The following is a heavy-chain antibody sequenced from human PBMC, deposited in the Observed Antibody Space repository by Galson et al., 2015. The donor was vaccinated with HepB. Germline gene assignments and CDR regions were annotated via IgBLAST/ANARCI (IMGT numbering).Heavy chain of an antibody. J-gene: IGHJ4*02. CDR1: GFTFSSYA. Sequence: SLRLSCAASGFTFSSYAMHWVRQAPGKGLEWVAVISYDGSNKYYADSVKGRFTISRDNSKNTLYLQMNSLRAEDTAVYYCAREKGYSGYDGSLDYWGQGTLVTVSS. CDR2: ISYDGSNK. D-gene: IGHD5-12*01. CDR3: AREKGYSGYDGSLDY. V-gene: IGHV3-30-3*01.